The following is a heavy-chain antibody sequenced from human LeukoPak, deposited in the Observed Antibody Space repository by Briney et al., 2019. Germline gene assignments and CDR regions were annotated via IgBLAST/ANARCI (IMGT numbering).Heavy chain of an antibody. CDR1: GFNFNSYT. V-gene: IGHV3-23*01. J-gene: IGHJ4*02. CDR2: ILASGSPT. Sequence: GGSLRLSCAASGFNFNSYTMNWVRQAPGKGLQWVANILASGSPTYYADSVKGRFIISRDNSKNTVYLQMNSLRVEDTAIYYCAKDLRPDGVDNFDHWGQGILVTVSS. D-gene: IGHD2-8*01. CDR3: AKDLRPDGVDNFDH.